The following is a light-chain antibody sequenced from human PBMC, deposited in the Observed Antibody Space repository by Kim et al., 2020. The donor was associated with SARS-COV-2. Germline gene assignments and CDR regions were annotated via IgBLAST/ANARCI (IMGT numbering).Light chain of an antibody. V-gene: IGKV1-39*01. Sequence: DIQMTQSPSSLSASVGDRVTITCRASQSISSYLNWYQQKPGKAPKLLIYAGSSLQSGVPSRFSGSGSGTDFTLTISSLQPEDFATYYCQQSYSTPLYTFGQGTELEI. J-gene: IGKJ2*01. CDR1: QSISSY. CDR3: QQSYSTPLYT. CDR2: AGS.